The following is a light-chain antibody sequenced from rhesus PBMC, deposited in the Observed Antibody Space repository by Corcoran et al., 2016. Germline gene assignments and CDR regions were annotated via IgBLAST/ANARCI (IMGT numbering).Light chain of an antibody. CDR1: QGINKE. CDR3: LQDYTTPYS. CDR2: AAA. Sequence: DIQMTQSPSSLSASVGDRVTVTCRASQGINKELSWYQQKPGKVPTLLIYAAASLETGVSSRFRGSGVGTDFTLTINSLQPEDVATYYCLQDYTTPYSFGQGTKVEIK. V-gene: IGKV1-94*01. J-gene: IGKJ2*01.